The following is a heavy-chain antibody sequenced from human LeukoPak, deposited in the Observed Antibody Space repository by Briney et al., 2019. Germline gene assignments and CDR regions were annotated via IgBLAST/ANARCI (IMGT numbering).Heavy chain of an antibody. CDR2: IYYSGST. CDR3: ASSVGYSNYYYYGMDV. Sequence: PSETLSLTCTVSGGSISSYYWSWIQQPPGKGLEWIGYIYYSGSTNYNPSLKSRVTISVDTSKNQFSLKLSSVTAADTAVYYCASSVGYSNYYYYGMDVWGQGTTVTVSS. V-gene: IGHV4-59*01. D-gene: IGHD4-11*01. CDR1: GGSISSYY. J-gene: IGHJ6*02.